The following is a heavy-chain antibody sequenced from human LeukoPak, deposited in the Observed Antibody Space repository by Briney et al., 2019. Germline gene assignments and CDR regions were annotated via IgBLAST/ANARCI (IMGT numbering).Heavy chain of an antibody. Sequence: GGSLRLSCAASGFSFSTYWMFWVRQAPGKGLLRVSHINPDGTTTRFADSVKGRFTISRDNAENTLYLQMDSLRAEDTALYYCARRHADSTGFDYWGQGALVTVSS. CDR3: ARRHADSTGFDY. D-gene: IGHD4-11*01. CDR1: GFSFSTYW. V-gene: IGHV3-74*01. CDR2: INPDGTTT. J-gene: IGHJ4*02.